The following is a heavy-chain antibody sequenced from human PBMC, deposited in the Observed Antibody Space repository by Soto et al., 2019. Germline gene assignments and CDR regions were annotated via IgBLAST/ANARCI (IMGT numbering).Heavy chain of an antibody. CDR3: ARDQLRFLEYYFDY. CDR1: GYTFISYG. V-gene: IGHV1-18*01. CDR2: ISPNNGHT. Sequence: APVKVSCKASGYTFISYGISWVRQAPGQGLEWMGWISPNNGHTNYAQKLQGRVTMTADTSTSTAYMELRSLRSDDTAVYYCARDQLRFLEYYFDYWGQGTLVTVSS. D-gene: IGHD3-3*01. J-gene: IGHJ4*02.